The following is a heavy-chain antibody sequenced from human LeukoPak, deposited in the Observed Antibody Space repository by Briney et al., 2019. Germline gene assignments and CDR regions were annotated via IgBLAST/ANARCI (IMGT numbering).Heavy chain of an antibody. J-gene: IGHJ3*02. Sequence: SETLSLTCAVSGGSISSSNWWSWVRPPPGKGLEWIGYIYYSGSTYYNPSLKSRVTISVDTSKNQFSLKLSSVTAADTAVYYCARASQDDSSGYYYVAEWDAFDIWGQGTMVTVSS. V-gene: IGHV4-4*02. CDR2: IYYSGST. D-gene: IGHD3-22*01. CDR3: ARASQDDSSGYYYVAEWDAFDI. CDR1: GGSISSSNW.